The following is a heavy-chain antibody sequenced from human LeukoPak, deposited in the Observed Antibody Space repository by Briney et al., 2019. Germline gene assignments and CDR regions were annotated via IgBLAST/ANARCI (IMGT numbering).Heavy chain of an antibody. CDR2: IYSGGST. J-gene: IGHJ4*02. V-gene: IGHV3-66*01. CDR3: AKDGAPLDSGSYYPFDY. D-gene: IGHD3-10*01. Sequence: GESLRLSCAASGFTVSSNYMSWVRQAPGKGLEWVSVIYSGGSTYYADSVKGRFTISRDNSKNTLYLQMNSLRAEDTAVYYCAKDGAPLDSGSYYPFDYWGQGTLVTVSS. CDR1: GFTVSSNY.